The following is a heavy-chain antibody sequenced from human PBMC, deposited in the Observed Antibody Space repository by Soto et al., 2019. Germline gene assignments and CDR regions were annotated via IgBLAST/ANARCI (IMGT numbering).Heavy chain of an antibody. J-gene: IGHJ4*02. Sequence: GGSLRLSCAASGFTFSSYGMHWVRQAPGKGLEWVAVIWYDGSSKYYADSVKGRFTLSRDNSKNTLSLQMNSLRAEDTALYYCAREGAKYSGSYPLDYWGQGALVTVSS. V-gene: IGHV3-33*01. CDR1: GFTFSSYG. CDR3: AREGAKYSGSYPLDY. D-gene: IGHD3-10*01. CDR2: IWYDGSSK.